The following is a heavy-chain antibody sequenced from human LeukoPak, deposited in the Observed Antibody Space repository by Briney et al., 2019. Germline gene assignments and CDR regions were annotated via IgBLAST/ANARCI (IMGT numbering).Heavy chain of an antibody. V-gene: IGHV1-18*01. Sequence: ASVKVSCKASGYTFTSYGISWVRQAPGQGLEWMGWISAYNGNTNYAQKLQGRVTMTTDTSTSTAYMELGSLRSDDTAVYYCARVGAESYVWGSYRYHDYWGQGTLVTVSS. CDR1: GYTFTSYG. D-gene: IGHD3-16*02. CDR2: ISAYNGNT. J-gene: IGHJ4*02. CDR3: ARVGAESYVWGSYRYHDY.